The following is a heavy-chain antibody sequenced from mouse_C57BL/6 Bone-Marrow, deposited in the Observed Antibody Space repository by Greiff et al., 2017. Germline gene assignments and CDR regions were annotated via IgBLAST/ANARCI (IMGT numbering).Heavy chain of an antibody. V-gene: IGHV1-64*01. Sequence: QVQLQQSGAELVKPGASVKLSCKASGYTFTEYTIHWVKQRSGQGLEWIGMIHPNSGSTNYNEKFKSKATLTVDKSSSTAYMQLSSLTSEDSAVYYCACDGYYAAYWGQGTLVTVSA. CDR2: IHPNSGST. D-gene: IGHD2-3*01. J-gene: IGHJ3*01. CDR3: ACDGYYAAY. CDR1: GYTFTEYT.